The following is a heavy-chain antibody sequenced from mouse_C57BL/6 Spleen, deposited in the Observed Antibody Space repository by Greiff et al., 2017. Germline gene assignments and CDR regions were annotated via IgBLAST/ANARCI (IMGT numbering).Heavy chain of an antibody. CDR3: ERDGYGSGDY. V-gene: IGHV5-4*01. Sequence: EVQLVESGGGLVKPGGSLKLSCAASGFTFSSYAMSWVRQTPEKRLEWVATISDGGSYSYYPDNVKGRFTISRDNAKNNLYLQMSHRKSEDTAMYYCERDGYGSGDYWGQGTTLTVSS. D-gene: IGHD1-1*01. CDR2: ISDGGSYS. CDR1: GFTFSSYA. J-gene: IGHJ2*01.